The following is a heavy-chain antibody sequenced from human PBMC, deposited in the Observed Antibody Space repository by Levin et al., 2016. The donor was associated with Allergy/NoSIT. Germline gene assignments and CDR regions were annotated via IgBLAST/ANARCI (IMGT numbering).Heavy chain of an antibody. CDR2: ISAYNGNT. D-gene: IGHD6-19*01. CDR3: ARGARGSYSSGWLTRWTFIDY. J-gene: IGHJ4*02. V-gene: IGHV1-18*01. CDR1: GYTFTSYG. Sequence: ASVKVSCKASGYTFTSYGISWVRQAPGQGLEWMGWISAYNGNTNYAQKLQGRVTMTTDTSTSTAYMELRSLRSDDTAVYYCARGARGSYSSGWLTRWTFIDYWGQGTLVTVSS.